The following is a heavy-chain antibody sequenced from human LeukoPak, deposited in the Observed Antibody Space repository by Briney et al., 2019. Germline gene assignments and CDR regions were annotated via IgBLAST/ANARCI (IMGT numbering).Heavy chain of an antibody. Sequence: SETLSLTCSVSGGSISSSNYYWGWIRQPPGKGLEWIGSIHYSGSTYYNPSLKSRVTISVDTSNNQFSLKLSSVTAADTAVYYCARGSVGSYGGSQIFDYWGQGILVTVSP. D-gene: IGHD1-26*01. CDR3: ARGSVGSYGGSQIFDY. J-gene: IGHJ4*02. V-gene: IGHV4-39*01. CDR1: GGSISSSNYY. CDR2: IHYSGST.